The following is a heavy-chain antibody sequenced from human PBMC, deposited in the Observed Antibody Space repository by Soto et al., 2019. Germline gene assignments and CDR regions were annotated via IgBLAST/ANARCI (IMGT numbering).Heavy chain of an antibody. CDR1: GFTFSSYA. Sequence: GESLKISCAASGFTFSSYAMSWVRQAPGKGLEWVSAISGSGGSTYYADSVKGRFTISRDNSKNTLYLQMNSLRAEDTAVYYCAKDNYYGSGSFEGNWFDPWGQGTLVTVSS. CDR3: AKDNYYGSGSFEGNWFDP. CDR2: ISGSGGST. J-gene: IGHJ5*02. V-gene: IGHV3-23*01. D-gene: IGHD3-10*01.